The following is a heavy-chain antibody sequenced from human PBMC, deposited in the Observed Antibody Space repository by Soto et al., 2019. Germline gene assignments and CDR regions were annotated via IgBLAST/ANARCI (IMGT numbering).Heavy chain of an antibody. CDR3: AKVYSRSSGPFDY. CDR2: ISWNSGSI. CDR1: GFTFDDYA. J-gene: IGHJ4*02. D-gene: IGHD6-13*01. Sequence: EVQLVESGGGLVQPGRSLRLSCAASGFTFDDYAMHWVRQAPGKSLEWVSGISWNSGSIGYADSVKGRFTISRDNAKNSLYLQMNSLRAEDTALYYCAKVYSRSSGPFDYWGQGTLVTVSS. V-gene: IGHV3-9*01.